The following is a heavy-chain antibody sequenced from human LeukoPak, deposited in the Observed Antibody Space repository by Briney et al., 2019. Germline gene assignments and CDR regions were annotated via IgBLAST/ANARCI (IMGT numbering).Heavy chain of an antibody. J-gene: IGHJ4*02. CDR1: GFTFSSYS. CDR3: AKDTAYDSSGYLDY. Sequence: PGGSLRLSCAASGFTFSSYSMNWVPQAPGKGLEWVSSISGNGRYTYYADSVKGRFSISRDNSKNTLYLQMNSLRDDDTAVYYCAKDTAYDSSGYLDYWGQGTLVTVSS. V-gene: IGHV3-21*01. D-gene: IGHD3-22*01. CDR2: ISGNGRYT.